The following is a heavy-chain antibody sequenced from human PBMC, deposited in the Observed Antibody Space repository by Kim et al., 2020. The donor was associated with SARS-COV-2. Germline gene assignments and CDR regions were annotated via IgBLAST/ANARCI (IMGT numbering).Heavy chain of an antibody. Sequence: GGSLRLSCAASGFTFDDYAMHWVRQAPGKGLEWVSGISWNSGSIGYADSVKGRFTISSDNAKNSLYLQMNSLRAEDTALYYCAWGYCSSTSCRPPDYWGQGTLVTVSS. CDR1: GFTFDDYA. D-gene: IGHD2-2*01. CDR2: ISWNSGSI. V-gene: IGHV3-9*01. CDR3: AWGYCSSTSCRPPDY. J-gene: IGHJ4*02.